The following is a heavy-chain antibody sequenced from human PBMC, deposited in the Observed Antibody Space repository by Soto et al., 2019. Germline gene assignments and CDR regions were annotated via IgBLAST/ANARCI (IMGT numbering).Heavy chain of an antibody. CDR3: ARDKAMTTVSEWFDP. CDR1: GYSISSGYY. CDR2: IYHSGST. D-gene: IGHD4-17*01. Sequence: SETLSLTCAVSGYSISSGYYWGWIRQPPGKGLEWVGSIYHSGSTYYNPSLKSRVTISVDTSKNQFSLKLSSVTATDTAVYYCARDKAMTTVSEWFDPWGQGTLVTVSS. J-gene: IGHJ5*02. V-gene: IGHV4-38-2*02.